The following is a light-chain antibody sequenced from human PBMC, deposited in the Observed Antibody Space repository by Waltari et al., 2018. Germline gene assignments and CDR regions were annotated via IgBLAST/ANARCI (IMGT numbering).Light chain of an antibody. CDR3: SSYTSSVTVI. CDR1: GSDVGSYVY. CDR2: DVS. Sequence: QSALTQPASVSGSPGQSITISCTGTGSDVGSYVYVSWYQQHPGKGPKLMIFDVSTRPSGVSNGFSGSNSGYTASLTISGLQAEDEAVYYCSSYTSSVTVIFGGGTKLTVL. V-gene: IGLV2-14*03. J-gene: IGLJ2*01.